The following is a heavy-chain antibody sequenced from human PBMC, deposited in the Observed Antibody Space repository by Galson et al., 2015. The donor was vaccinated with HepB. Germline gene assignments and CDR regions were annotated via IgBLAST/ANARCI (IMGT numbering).Heavy chain of an antibody. CDR1: GFTFNDYA. CDR2: ISWNSGTI. V-gene: IGHV3-9*03. CDR3: AKGSKVGVVATSLDS. D-gene: IGHD3-3*01. J-gene: IGHJ4*02. Sequence: LRLSCAASGFTFNDYAMYWVRQGPGKGLEWVSSISWNSGTIGYADSVKGRFSISRDNAKKSLYLQMNSLRAEDMAWYYCAKGSKVGVVATSLDSWGQGTLVTVSP.